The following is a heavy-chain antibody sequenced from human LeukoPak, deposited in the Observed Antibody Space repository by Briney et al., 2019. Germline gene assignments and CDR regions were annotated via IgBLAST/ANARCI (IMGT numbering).Heavy chain of an antibody. V-gene: IGHV4-59*08. CDR1: GGSISSYY. J-gene: IGHJ5*02. CDR2: IYYSGST. Sequence: SETLSLTCTVSGGSISSYYWSWIRQPPGKELEWIGSIYYSGSTYYNPSLKSRVTISVVTSKNQFSLKLSSVTAADTTVYYCSRQHGYGEPKWFDPWGQETLVTVCS. CDR3: SRQHGYGEPKWFDP. D-gene: IGHD4-17*01.